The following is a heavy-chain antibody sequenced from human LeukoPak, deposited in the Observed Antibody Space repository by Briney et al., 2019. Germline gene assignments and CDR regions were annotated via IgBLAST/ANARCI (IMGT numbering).Heavy chain of an antibody. V-gene: IGHV3-30*19. CDR3: ARDPLIAATGPYFDY. CDR1: GFTFSSYS. D-gene: IGHD6-13*01. J-gene: IGHJ4*02. CDR2: ISYDGGNT. Sequence: GGSLRLSCAASGFTFSSYSMHWVRQAPGKGLEWVAFISYDGGNTYYADSVKGRFTISRDNSKNALYLQMNSLRPEDTAVYYCARDPLIAATGPYFDYWGQGTLVTVSS.